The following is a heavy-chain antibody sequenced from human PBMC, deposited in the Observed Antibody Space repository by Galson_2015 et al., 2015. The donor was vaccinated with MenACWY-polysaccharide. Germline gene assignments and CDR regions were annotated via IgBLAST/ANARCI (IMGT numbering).Heavy chain of an antibody. CDR1: GFTFSTYW. CDR3: ARGYSAYD. V-gene: IGHV3-74*01. J-gene: IGHJ4*02. D-gene: IGHD5-12*01. Sequence: SLRLSCAASGFTFSTYWMRWVRQAPGKGLVWVSRIKSDGSSTNYADSVKGRLTISRDNAKNTLYLQMNSLRAEDTALYYCARGYSAYDWGQGTLVTVSA. CDR2: IKSDGSST.